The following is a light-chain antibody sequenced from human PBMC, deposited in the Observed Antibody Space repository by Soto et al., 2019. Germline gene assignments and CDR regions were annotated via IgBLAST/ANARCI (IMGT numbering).Light chain of an antibody. J-gene: IGKJ2*01. CDR3: QQYHNWPPYT. CDR1: QSGSTN. CDR2: GAS. Sequence: EIVMTQSPATLSVSPGERATLSCRASQSGSTNLAWYQQKPGQAPRLLMYGASTRATGIPARFSGSGSGTEFTLTISSLKSEDFAVYYCQQYHNWPPYTFGQGTKLEIK. V-gene: IGKV3-15*01.